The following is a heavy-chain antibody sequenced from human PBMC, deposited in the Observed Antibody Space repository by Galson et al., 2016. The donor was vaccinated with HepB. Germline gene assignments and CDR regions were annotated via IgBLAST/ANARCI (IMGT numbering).Heavy chain of an antibody. J-gene: IGHJ1*01. CDR2: ISSNGGGT. CDR3: VVTGF. CDR1: GFTFSKHD. V-gene: IGHV3-64D*06. D-gene: IGHD1-14*01. Sequence: SLRLSCAASGFTFSKHDMHWVRQAPGKGLEYVSGISSNGGGTYYVDSVKGRYIISRDNSKNTLYLQMSSLRTEDTAVYYCVVTGFWGQGTLVTVSS.